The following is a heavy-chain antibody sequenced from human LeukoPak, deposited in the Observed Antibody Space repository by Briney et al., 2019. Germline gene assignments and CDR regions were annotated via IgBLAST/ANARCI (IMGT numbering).Heavy chain of an antibody. CDR1: GGSVSSYY. CDR3: ASRCSGGSCYPDFDY. Sequence: SETLSLTCAVSGGSVSSYYWSWIRQPPGKGLEWIGEINHSGSTNYNPSLKSRVTISVDTSKNQFSLKLSSVTAADTAVYYCASRCSGGSCYPDFDYWGQGTLVTVSS. J-gene: IGHJ4*02. D-gene: IGHD2-15*01. V-gene: IGHV4-34*01. CDR2: INHSGST.